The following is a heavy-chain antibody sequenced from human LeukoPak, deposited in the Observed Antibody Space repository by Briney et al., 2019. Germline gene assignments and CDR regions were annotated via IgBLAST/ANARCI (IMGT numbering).Heavy chain of an antibody. CDR1: GYTFTSYD. CDR2: IIPIFGTA. V-gene: IGHV1-69*13. J-gene: IGHJ6*03. D-gene: IGHD3-9*01. Sequence: SVKVSCKASGYTFTSYDINWVRQATGQGLEWMGGIIPIFGTANYAQKFQGRVTITADESTSTAYMELSSLRSEDTAVYYCAGPRYFLLRYYYYMDVWGKGTTVTVSS. CDR3: AGPRYFLLRYYYYMDV.